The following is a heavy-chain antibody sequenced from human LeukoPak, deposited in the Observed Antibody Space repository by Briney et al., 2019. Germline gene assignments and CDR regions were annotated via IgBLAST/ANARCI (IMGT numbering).Heavy chain of an antibody. CDR1: GFTFSSYE. J-gene: IGHJ4*02. CDR3: ARDRFTWGLTGYSD. V-gene: IGHV3-48*03. D-gene: IGHD3-9*01. CDR2: ISSSGSTI. Sequence: GGSLRLSCAASGFTFSSYEMNWVRQAPGKGLEWVSYISSSGSTIYYADSVKGRFTISRDNAKNSLYLQMNSLRAEDTAVYYCARDRFTWGLTGYSDWGQGTLVTVSS.